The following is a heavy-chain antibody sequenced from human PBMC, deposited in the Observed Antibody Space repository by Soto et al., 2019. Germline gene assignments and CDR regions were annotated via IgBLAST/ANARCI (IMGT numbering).Heavy chain of an antibody. CDR3: ARDDVSYGLQTNWFDP. J-gene: IGHJ5*02. Sequence: GGSLRLSCAASGFTFSSYWMSWVRQAPGKGLEWVANIKQDGSEKYYVDSVKGRFTISRDNAKNSLYLQMNSLRAEDTAVYYCARDDVSYGLQTNWFDPWGQGTLVTVCS. D-gene: IGHD4-17*01. CDR1: GFTFSSYW. CDR2: IKQDGSEK. V-gene: IGHV3-7*03.